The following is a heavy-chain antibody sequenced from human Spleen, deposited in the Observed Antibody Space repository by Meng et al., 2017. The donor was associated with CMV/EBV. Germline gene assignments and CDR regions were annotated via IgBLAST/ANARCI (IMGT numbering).Heavy chain of an antibody. D-gene: IGHD1-1*01. CDR3: AKDGEEERLPLGSWFFDL. J-gene: IGHJ2*01. CDR1: FTFPNYG. V-gene: IGHV3-30*02. Sequence: FTFPNYGMHWVRQAPGKGLEWVAFIRYDGTNNHYADSVKGRFTISRDNSKNTLYLQMNTLGSQDTAVYYCAKDGEEERLPLGSWFFDLWGRGTLVTVSS. CDR2: IRYDGTNN.